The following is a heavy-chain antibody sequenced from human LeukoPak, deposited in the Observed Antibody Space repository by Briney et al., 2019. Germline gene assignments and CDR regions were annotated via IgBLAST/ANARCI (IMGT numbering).Heavy chain of an antibody. CDR1: GFTFSSYW. CDR3: ARGGGHLDC. J-gene: IGHJ4*02. Sequence: GGSLRLSCAAPGFTFSSYWMSWVRQAPGKGLEWVANIKQDGSDKYYLTSVRGRFTISRDNAKNSLFLQMNSLRVEDTAVYYCARGGGHLDCWGQGTRVTVSS. V-gene: IGHV3-7*03. CDR2: IKQDGSDK. D-gene: IGHD4-23*01.